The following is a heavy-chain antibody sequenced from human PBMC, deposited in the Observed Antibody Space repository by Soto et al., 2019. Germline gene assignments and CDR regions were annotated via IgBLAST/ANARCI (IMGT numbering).Heavy chain of an antibody. D-gene: IGHD2-8*02. CDR3: ARDKITGLFDY. J-gene: IGHJ4*02. V-gene: IGHV4-39*02. Sequence: SETLSLTCAVSGGSISSSSYYWGWIRQPPGKGLEWIGSIYYSGSTYYNPSLKSRVTISVDTSKNQFSLKLSSVTAADTAVYYYARDKITGLFDYWGQGTLVTVS. CDR1: GGSISSSSYY. CDR2: IYYSGST.